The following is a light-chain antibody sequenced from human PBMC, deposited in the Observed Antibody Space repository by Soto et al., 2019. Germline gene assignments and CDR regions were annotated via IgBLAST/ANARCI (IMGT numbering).Light chain of an antibody. V-gene: IGKV1-9*01. CDR2: AAS. Sequence: IQLTQSPSSLSASVGDRVTITCRASQGISSYLAWYQQKPGKAPKRLIYAASTLQSGVPSRFGGSGSGPAFPPPTRSLQPEDFATYYCQQLNTDPRPVGGGTKVDIK. CDR3: QQLNTDPRP. CDR1: QGISSY. J-gene: IGKJ4*01.